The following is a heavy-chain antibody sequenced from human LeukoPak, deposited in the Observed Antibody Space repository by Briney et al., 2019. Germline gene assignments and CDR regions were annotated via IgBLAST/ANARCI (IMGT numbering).Heavy chain of an antibody. CDR2: ISGRDNRT. V-gene: IGHV3-23*01. J-gene: IGHJ5*02. CDR3: AKALTNSPYSPGGS. CDR1: GFTFSNYA. Sequence: HPGGSLRLSCTASGFTFSNYAMTWVRQAPGKGLEWVSTISGRDNRTFYADSVKGRVTISRDISKNTLNLEMNSLRVEDAAVYYCAKALTNSPYSPGGSWGQGTLVTVSS. D-gene: IGHD5-18*01.